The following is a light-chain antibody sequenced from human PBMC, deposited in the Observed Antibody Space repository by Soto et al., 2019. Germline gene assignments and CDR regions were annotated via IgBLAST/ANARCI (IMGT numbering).Light chain of an antibody. CDR2: GAS. J-gene: IGKJ1*01. V-gene: IGKV3-15*01. CDR3: QQYNDWPPT. Sequence: IVSSQFPLRLSMSPAGSATSFCRASQGIRSNLAWYQHKPGQAPRLLIYGASTRATGVPARFSGSGSGTEFTLTISSLQSEDFAVYYCQQYNDWPPTSGQGTKVDIK. CDR1: QGIRSN.